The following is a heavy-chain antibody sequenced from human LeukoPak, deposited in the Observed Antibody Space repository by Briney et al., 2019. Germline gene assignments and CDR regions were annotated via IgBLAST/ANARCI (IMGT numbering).Heavy chain of an antibody. D-gene: IGHD5-18*01. CDR2: ISSSSYI. J-gene: IGHJ4*02. CDR1: GFTFSSYS. V-gene: IGHV3-21*01. Sequence: GGSLRLSCAASGFTFSSYSMNWVRQAPGKGLEWVSSISSSSYIYYADSVKGRFTISRDNAKNSLYLQMNSLRAEDTAVYYCARDRNTAMVPFDYWGQGTLVTVSS. CDR3: ARDRNTAMVPFDY.